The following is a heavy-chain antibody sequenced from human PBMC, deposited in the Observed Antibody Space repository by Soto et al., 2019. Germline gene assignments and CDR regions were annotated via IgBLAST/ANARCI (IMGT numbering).Heavy chain of an antibody. V-gene: IGHV1-18*01. CDR3: ARDVAVAGTNWFDP. J-gene: IGHJ5*02. D-gene: IGHD6-19*01. CDR2: ISAYNGNT. CDR1: GYTFTSYD. Sequence: EASVKVSCKASGYTFTSYDISWVRQAPGQGLEWMGWISAYNGNTNYAQKLQGRVTMTTDTSTSTAYMELRSLRSDDTAVYYCARDVAVAGTNWFDPWGQGTLVTVSS.